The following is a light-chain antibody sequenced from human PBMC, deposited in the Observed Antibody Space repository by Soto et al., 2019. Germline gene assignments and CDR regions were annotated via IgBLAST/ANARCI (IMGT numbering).Light chain of an antibody. CDR2: QGT. CDR3: QAWDSSTVF. V-gene: IGLV3-1*01. J-gene: IGLJ2*01. CDR1: KLGDKR. Sequence: SYELTQAPAMSVSPGQTASITCSGDKLGDKRASWYQQKPGQSPVLVIYQGTKRPSGIPERFSGSNSGSTATLTISGTQAMDEAEYFCQAWDSSTVFFGGGTKLTVL.